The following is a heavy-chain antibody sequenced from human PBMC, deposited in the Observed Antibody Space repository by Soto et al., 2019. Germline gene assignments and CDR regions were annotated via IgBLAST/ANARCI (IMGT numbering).Heavy chain of an antibody. CDR3: AKGRIVVVVAAQAFDI. D-gene: IGHD2-15*01. J-gene: IGHJ3*02. CDR2: ISGSGGST. V-gene: IGHV3-23*01. Sequence: GGSLRLSCAASGFTFSSYAMSWVRQAPGKGLEWVSAISGSGGSTYYADSVKGRFTISRDNSKNTLYLQMNSLRAEDTAVYYCAKGRIVVVVAAQAFDIWGQGTMVTVS. CDR1: GFTFSSYA.